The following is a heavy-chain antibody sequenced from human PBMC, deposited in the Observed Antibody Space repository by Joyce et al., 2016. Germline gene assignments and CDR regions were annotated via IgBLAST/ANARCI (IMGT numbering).Heavy chain of an antibody. CDR1: GGSISSSSYY. V-gene: IGHV4-39*01. Sequence: QLQLQESGPGLVKPSETLSLTCTVSGGSISSSSYYCGWIRQPPGKGLEWIGCIYYSGSTYYNPSLRSRVTISVDTSKNHFSLKLNSVTAADTAVYYCARHRSSMIVVVGAFDIWGQGTMVTVSS. CDR2: IYYSGST. D-gene: IGHD3-22*01. J-gene: IGHJ3*02. CDR3: ARHRSSMIVVVGAFDI.